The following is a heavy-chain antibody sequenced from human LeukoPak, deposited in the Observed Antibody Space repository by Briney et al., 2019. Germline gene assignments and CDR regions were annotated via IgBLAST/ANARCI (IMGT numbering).Heavy chain of an antibody. CDR3: ARGHPLLLWFGELPEYYYYHMDV. CDR1: GGSFSGYY. D-gene: IGHD3-10*01. Sequence: SETLSLTCAVYGGSFSGYYWSWIRQPPGKGLEWIGEINHSGSTNYNPSLKSRVAISVDTSKNQFSLKLSSVTAADTAVYYCARGHPLLLWFGELPEYYYYHMDVWGKGTTVTVSS. CDR2: INHSGST. V-gene: IGHV4-34*01. J-gene: IGHJ6*03.